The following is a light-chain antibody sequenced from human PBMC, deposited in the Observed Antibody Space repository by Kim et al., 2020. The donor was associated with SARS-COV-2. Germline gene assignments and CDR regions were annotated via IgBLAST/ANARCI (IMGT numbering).Light chain of an antibody. V-gene: IGLV10-54*04. CDR3: SAWDSSLNAWV. J-gene: IGLJ3*02. CDR2: RNN. Sequence: QAGLTQPPSVSKGLRQTATLTCTGNNNNVGNRGAAWLQQHQGHPPKLLSYRNNNRPSGISERFSASRSGDTASLTITGLQPEYETDYYCSAWDSSLNAWVFGGGTQLTVL. CDR1: NNNVGNRG.